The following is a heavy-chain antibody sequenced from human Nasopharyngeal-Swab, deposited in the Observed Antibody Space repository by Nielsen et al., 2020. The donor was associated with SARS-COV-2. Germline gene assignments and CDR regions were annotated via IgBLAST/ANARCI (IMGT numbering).Heavy chain of an antibody. Sequence: GGSLRLSCAGSGFTFSSYGMNWVRQAPGKGLEWVAVMSNDGNYKFYADSVKGRFTISRDNSKNTLYLQMNSLRAEDTAVYYCARGSGWTLDYWGQGTLVTVSS. CDR1: GFTFSSYG. J-gene: IGHJ4*02. CDR2: MSNDGNYK. V-gene: IGHV3-30*03. CDR3: ARGSGWTLDY. D-gene: IGHD6-19*01.